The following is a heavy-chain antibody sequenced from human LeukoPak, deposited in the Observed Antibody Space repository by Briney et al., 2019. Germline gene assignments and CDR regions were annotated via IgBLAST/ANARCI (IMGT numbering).Heavy chain of an antibody. V-gene: IGHV3-30*18. Sequence: GGSLRLSCAASGFTFSSYGMHWVRQAPGKGLEWVAVISYDGSNKYYADSVKGRFTISRDNSKNTLYLQMNSLRAEDTAVYYCTKDLSRTTRTYYGMDVWGQGTTVTVSS. CDR1: GFTFSSYG. CDR2: ISYDGSNK. D-gene: IGHD1-1*01. CDR3: TKDLSRTTRTYYGMDV. J-gene: IGHJ6*02.